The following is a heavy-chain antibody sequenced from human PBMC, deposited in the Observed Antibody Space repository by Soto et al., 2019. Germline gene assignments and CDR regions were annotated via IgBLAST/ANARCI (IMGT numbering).Heavy chain of an antibody. Sequence: SETLSLTCTVSGGSIRSGGYYWSWIRQHPGKGLEWIRYIYYSGSTYYNPSLKSRVTISVDTSKNQFSLKLSSVTAADTAVYYCARDKTYYYDSSGYYYRPHFDPWGQGTLVTVSS. D-gene: IGHD3-22*01. CDR2: IYYSGST. J-gene: IGHJ5*02. CDR3: ARDKTYYYDSSGYYYRPHFDP. CDR1: GGSIRSGGYY. V-gene: IGHV4-31*03.